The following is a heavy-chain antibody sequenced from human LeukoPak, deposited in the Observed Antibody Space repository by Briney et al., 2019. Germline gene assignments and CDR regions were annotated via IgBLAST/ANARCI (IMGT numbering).Heavy chain of an antibody. D-gene: IGHD6-13*01. CDR1: GYSFTTYW. Sequence: GESLKISCKGSGYSFTTYWIGWVRQMPGKGLEWMGIIYPGDSDTTYSPSFQGQVTISADKSTSTAYLQWSSLKASDSAMYYCGRIPAAGSLKGSFDIWGQGTMVTVSS. CDR3: GRIPAAGSLKGSFDI. V-gene: IGHV5-51*01. CDR2: IYPGDSDT. J-gene: IGHJ3*02.